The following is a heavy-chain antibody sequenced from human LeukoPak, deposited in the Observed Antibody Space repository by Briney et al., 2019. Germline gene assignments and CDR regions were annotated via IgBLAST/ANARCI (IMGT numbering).Heavy chain of an antibody. CDR1: GGSISSSSYY. V-gene: IGHV4-39*01. D-gene: IGHD2-2*01. CDR2: IYYSGST. J-gene: IGHJ4*02. CDR3: ARHSYRGYCSSTSCYEY. Sequence: PSQTLSLTCTVSGGSISSSSYYWGWIRQPPEKGLEWIGSIYYSGSTYYNPSLKSQVTISVDTSKNQFSLKLSSVTAADTAVYYCARHSYRGYCSSTSCYEYWGQGTLVTVSS.